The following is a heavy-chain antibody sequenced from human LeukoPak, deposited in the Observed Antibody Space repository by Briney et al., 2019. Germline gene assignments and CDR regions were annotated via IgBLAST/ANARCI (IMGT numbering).Heavy chain of an antibody. D-gene: IGHD3/OR15-3a*01. CDR3: ARRGLVAGIYDLVYGFDL. Sequence: ASVKVSCKASGGTFSSYAISWVRQAPGQGLEWMGWINPNSGGTNYAQKFQGRVTMTRDTSISTAYMELSRLRSDDTAVYYCARRGLVAGIYDLVYGFDLWGQGTMVTVSS. CDR1: GGTFSSYA. CDR2: INPNSGGT. V-gene: IGHV1-2*02. J-gene: IGHJ3*01.